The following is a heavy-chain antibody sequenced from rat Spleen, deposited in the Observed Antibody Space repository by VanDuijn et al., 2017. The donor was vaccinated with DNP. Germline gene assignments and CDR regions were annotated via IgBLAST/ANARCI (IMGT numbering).Heavy chain of an antibody. CDR3: ARWCNSDWHFDF. CDR1: GFTFSDYY. J-gene: IGHJ1*01. CDR2: IRYDGGST. V-gene: IGHV5-22*01. D-gene: IGHD1-5*01. Sequence: EVQLVESGGGLVQPGWSLQLSCAASGFTFSDYYMAWVRQAPTKGLELVAYIRYDGGSTYYGDSVKGRFTISRENAKSTLYLQMNSLRSEDMDTYYCARWCNSDWHFDFWGPGTMVTVSS.